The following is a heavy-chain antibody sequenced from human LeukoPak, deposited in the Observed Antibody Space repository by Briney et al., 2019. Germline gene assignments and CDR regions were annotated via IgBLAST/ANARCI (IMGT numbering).Heavy chain of an antibody. J-gene: IGHJ5*02. CDR1: GGSISSSSYY. CDR2: IYYSGST. D-gene: IGHD2-15*01. Sequence: PSETLSLTCTVSGGSISSSSYYWGWIRQPPGKGLEWIGNIYYSGSTYYNPSLKSRVTISVDTSKNQFSLKLSSVTAADTAVYYCARVLYCSGGSCYPNWFDPWGQGTLVTVSS. CDR3: ARVLYCSGGSCYPNWFDP. V-gene: IGHV4-39*07.